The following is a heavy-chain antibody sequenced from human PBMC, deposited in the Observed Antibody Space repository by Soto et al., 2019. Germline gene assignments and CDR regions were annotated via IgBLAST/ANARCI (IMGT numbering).Heavy chain of an antibody. V-gene: IGHV1-18*01. Sequence: SVKVSCKASGYTFTSYGISWVRQAPGQGLEWMGWISAYNGNTNYAQKLQGRVTMTTDTSTSTAYMELRSLRSDDTAVYYCARDLVAARPSSFGFDYWGQGTLVTVSS. J-gene: IGHJ4*02. CDR2: ISAYNGNT. CDR3: ARDLVAARPSSFGFDY. CDR1: GYTFTSYG. D-gene: IGHD6-6*01.